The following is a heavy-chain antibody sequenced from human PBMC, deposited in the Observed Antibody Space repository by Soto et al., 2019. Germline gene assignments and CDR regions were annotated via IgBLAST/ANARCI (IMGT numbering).Heavy chain of an antibody. Sequence: SETLSLTCTVSGGSISSSIYYWGGIRQRPGKGLEWIGSIYCSGTTYYNPSLKSRVTISVDTSKNQFSLKLSSVTAADTAVYYCARSYSYDSSGYYGAWFDPWGQGTLVTVSS. J-gene: IGHJ5*02. CDR3: ARSYSYDSSGYYGAWFDP. V-gene: IGHV4-39*01. D-gene: IGHD3-22*01. CDR1: GGSISSSIYY. CDR2: IYCSGTT.